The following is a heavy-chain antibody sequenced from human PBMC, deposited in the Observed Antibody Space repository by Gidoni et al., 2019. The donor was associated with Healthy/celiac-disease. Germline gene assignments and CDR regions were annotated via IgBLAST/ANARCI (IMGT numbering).Heavy chain of an antibody. J-gene: IGHJ6*03. V-gene: IGHV1-69*04. D-gene: IGHD3-10*01. Sequence: QVQLVQSGAEVTKPGSSVKVSCKASGGTFSSYAISWVRQAPGQGLEWMGRIIPILGIANYAQKFQGRVTITADKSTSTAYMELSSLRSEDTAVYYCARVSYYYGSGSYYNPLSRDYYYMDVWGKGTTVTVSS. CDR3: ARVSYYYGSGSYYNPLSRDYYYMDV. CDR1: GGTFSSYA. CDR2: IIPILGIA.